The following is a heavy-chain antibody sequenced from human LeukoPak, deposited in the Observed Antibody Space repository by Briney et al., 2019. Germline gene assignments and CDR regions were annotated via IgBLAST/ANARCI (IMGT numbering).Heavy chain of an antibody. CDR3: ARADAAIPNWFDP. J-gene: IGHJ5*02. CDR1: EGTFGSYA. CDR2: IIPIFGTA. Sequence: GASVKVSCKASEGTFGSYAISWVRQAPGQGLEWMGGIIPIFGTANYAQKFQGRVTITADESTSTAYMELSSLRSEDTAVYYCARADAAIPNWFDPWGQGTLVTVSS. D-gene: IGHD2-2*02. V-gene: IGHV1-69*13.